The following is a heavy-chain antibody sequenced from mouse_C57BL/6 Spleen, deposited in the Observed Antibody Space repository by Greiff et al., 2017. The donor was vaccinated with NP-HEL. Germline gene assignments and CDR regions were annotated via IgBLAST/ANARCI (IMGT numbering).Heavy chain of an antibody. D-gene: IGHD1-1*01. J-gene: IGHJ2*01. V-gene: IGHV1-26*01. CDR1: GYTFTDYY. Sequence: EVQLQQSGPELVKPGASVKISCKASGYTFTDYYMNWVKQSHGKSLEWIGDINPNNGGTSYNQKFKGKATLTVDKSSSTAYMELRSLTSEDSAVCYCAREYYGSSYGCDYWGQGTTLTVSS. CDR3: AREYYGSSYGCDY. CDR2: INPNNGGT.